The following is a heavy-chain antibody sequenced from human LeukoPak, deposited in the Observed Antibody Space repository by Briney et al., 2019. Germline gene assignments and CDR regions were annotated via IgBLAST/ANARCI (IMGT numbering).Heavy chain of an antibody. D-gene: IGHD3-10*01. CDR3: ARTYGSGSYGFNYNWFDP. Sequence: SETLSLTCAVYGGSFSGYYWSWIRQPPGKGLEWIGEINHSGSTNYNPSLKSRVTISVDTSKNQFSLKLSSVTAAVTAVYYCARTYGSGSYGFNYNWFDPWGQGTLVTVSS. CDR2: INHSGST. J-gene: IGHJ5*02. CDR1: GGSFSGYY. V-gene: IGHV4-34*01.